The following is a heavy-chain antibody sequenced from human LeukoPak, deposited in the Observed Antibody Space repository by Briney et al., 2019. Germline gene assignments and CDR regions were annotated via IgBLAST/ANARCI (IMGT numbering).Heavy chain of an antibody. CDR3: ASTPGYSYGNDAFDM. J-gene: IGHJ3*02. CDR1: GFTFSTYN. V-gene: IGHV3-48*04. Sequence: PGGSLRLSCAASGFTFSTYNMNWVRQAPGKGLEWVSYISSSSSSIYYADSVKGRFTISRDNAKNTLYLQMNSLKTEDTAVYYCASTPGYSYGNDAFDMWGQGTMVTVSS. CDR2: ISSSSSSI. D-gene: IGHD5-18*01.